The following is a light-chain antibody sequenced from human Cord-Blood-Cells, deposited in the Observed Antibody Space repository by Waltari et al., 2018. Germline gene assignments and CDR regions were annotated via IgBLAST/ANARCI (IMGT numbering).Light chain of an antibody. Sequence: QSALTQHPSASGSPGPSVTISCTGTSSDVGGYNYVSWYQQHPGKAPKLMIYEVSQRPSGVPDRFSGSKSGNTASLTVSGLQAEDEADYYCSSYAGSNNVVFGGGTKLTVL. V-gene: IGLV2-8*01. CDR1: SSDVGGYNY. CDR2: EVS. CDR3: SSYAGSNNVV. J-gene: IGLJ2*01.